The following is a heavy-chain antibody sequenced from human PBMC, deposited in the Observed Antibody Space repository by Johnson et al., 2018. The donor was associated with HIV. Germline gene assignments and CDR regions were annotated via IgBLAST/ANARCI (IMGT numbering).Heavy chain of an antibody. CDR3: ARDLAGTERGNAFDI. Sequence: VQLVESGGGLVQPGGSLRLSCAASGFTVSNNYMTWVRQAPGKGLEWVSLIYSGGNTYYADSVKGRFTISRDNSKNTLYLQMNSLRAEDTAVYYCARDLAGTERGNAFDIWGQGTMVTVSS. V-gene: IGHV3-66*02. CDR2: IYSGGNT. CDR1: GFTVSNNY. J-gene: IGHJ3*02. D-gene: IGHD1-1*01.